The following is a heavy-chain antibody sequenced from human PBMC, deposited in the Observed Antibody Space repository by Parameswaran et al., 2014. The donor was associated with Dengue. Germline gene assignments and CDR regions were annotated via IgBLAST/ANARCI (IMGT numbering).Heavy chain of an antibody. CDR2: IYYSGST. J-gene: IGHJ4*02. CDR3: ASGLLVGATWGGDY. V-gene: IGHV4-59*01. CDR1: GGSISSYY. Sequence: ASETLSLTCTVSGGSISSYYWSWIRQPPGKGLEWIGYIYYSGSTNYNPSLKSRVTISVDTSKNQFSLKLSSVTAADTAVYYCASGLLVGATWGGDYWGQGTLVTVSS. D-gene: IGHD1-26*01.